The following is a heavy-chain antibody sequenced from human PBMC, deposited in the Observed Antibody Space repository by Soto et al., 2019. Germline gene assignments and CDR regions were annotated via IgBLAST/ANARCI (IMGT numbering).Heavy chain of an antibody. J-gene: IGHJ4*02. Sequence: ASLKFSCKASGYTFTSYYMHCVRQAPGQGLEWMGIINPSGGSTSYAQKFQGRVTMTRDTSTSTVYMELSSLRSEDTAVYYCARAAMTTVNDYWGQGTLVTVSS. D-gene: IGHD4-17*01. CDR2: INPSGGST. CDR3: ARAAMTTVNDY. CDR1: GYTFTSYY. V-gene: IGHV1-46*01.